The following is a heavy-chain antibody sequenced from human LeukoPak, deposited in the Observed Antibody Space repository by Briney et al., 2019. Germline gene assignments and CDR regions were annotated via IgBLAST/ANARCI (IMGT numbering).Heavy chain of an antibody. Sequence: ASVKVSCKASGYTFTSYGISWVRQAPGQGLEWMGWISAYNGNTNYAQKLQGRVTMTTDTSTSTAYMELRSLRSDDTAVYYCARQARSSTSCCPIYYYYYMDVWGKGTTVTVSS. CDR1: GYTFTSYG. CDR2: ISAYNGNT. J-gene: IGHJ6*03. CDR3: ARQARSSTSCCPIYYYYYMDV. V-gene: IGHV1-18*01. D-gene: IGHD2-2*01.